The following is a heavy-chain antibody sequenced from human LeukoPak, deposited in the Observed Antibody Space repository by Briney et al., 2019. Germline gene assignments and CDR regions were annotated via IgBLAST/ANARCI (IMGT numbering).Heavy chain of an antibody. CDR3: ARDFSSSSTVYYYYYMDV. CDR2: IYYSGTT. CDR1: GGSFSGYY. D-gene: IGHD6-6*01. V-gene: IGHV4-34*01. J-gene: IGHJ6*03. Sequence: SETLSLTCAVYGGSFSGYYWGWIRQPPGKGLEWIGTIYYSGTTYYNPSLKSRVTISLDTSKNQFSLKLSSVTAADTAIYYCARDFSSSSTVYYYYYMDVWGKGTTVTVSS.